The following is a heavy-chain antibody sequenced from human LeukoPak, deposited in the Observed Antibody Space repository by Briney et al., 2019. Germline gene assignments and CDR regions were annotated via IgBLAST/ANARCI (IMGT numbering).Heavy chain of an antibody. J-gene: IGHJ4*02. CDR3: ARDRAGSGYDFSY. CDR1: GGSISSSSYY. Sequence: PSETLSLTCTVSGGSISSSSYYWGWIRQPPGKGLEWIGSIYYSGSTYYNPSLKSRVTISVDTSKNQFSLKLSSVTAADTAVYYCARDRAGSGYDFSYWGQGTLVTVSS. CDR2: IYYSGST. D-gene: IGHD5-12*01. V-gene: IGHV4-39*02.